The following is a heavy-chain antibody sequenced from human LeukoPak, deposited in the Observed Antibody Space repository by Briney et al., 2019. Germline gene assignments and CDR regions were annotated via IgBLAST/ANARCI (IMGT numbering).Heavy chain of an antibody. Sequence: GESLKISCKGSGYSFTSYWIGWVRQMPGKGLEWMGIIYPGDSESRYSPSFQGQVTISADKSISTAYLQWSSLKASDTAMCYCARQILWFGESSNAFDIWGQGTVVTVSS. CDR3: ARQILWFGESSNAFDI. CDR2: IYPGDSES. D-gene: IGHD3-10*01. J-gene: IGHJ3*02. CDR1: GYSFTSYW. V-gene: IGHV5-51*01.